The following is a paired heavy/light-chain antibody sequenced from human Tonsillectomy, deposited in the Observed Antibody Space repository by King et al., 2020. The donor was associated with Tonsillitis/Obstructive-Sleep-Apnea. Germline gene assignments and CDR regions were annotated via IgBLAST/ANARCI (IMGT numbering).Heavy chain of an antibody. V-gene: IGHV3-48*02. CDR3: ASSTTVYNRGGISFDY. J-gene: IGHJ4*02. CDR1: GFTFSSYG. CDR2: ISSSGRTI. D-gene: IGHD4-17*01. Sequence: EVQLVESGGGLVQPGGSLRLSCAASGFTFSSYGMNWVRQAPGKGLEWVSYISSSGRTIYYAESVKGRFILSRDNAKNSLSLQMNSLRDDDTAVYYCASSTTVYNRGGISFDYWGQGTLVIASS.
Light chain of an antibody. Sequence: SYVLTQPPSLSVAPGKTASITCGGNNIGYESVHWYQQKPGQAPVLVIYYDRDRPSGIPDRFSGSNSGNTATLTISRVEAGDEADYYCQVWDSSTDHGVFGGGTKLTVL. CDR2: YDR. CDR1: NIGYES. V-gene: IGLV3-21*01. J-gene: IGLJ3*02. CDR3: QVWDSSTDHGV.